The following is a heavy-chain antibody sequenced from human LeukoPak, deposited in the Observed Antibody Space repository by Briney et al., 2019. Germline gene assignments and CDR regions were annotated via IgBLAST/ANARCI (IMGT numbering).Heavy chain of an antibody. CDR2: ISGSGGST. Sequence: GGSLRLSCAASGFTVSSNYMSWVRQAPGKGLEWVSAISGSGGSTYYADSVKGRFTISRDNSKNTLYLQMNSLRAEDTAVYYCAKLQHGGNSKYFQHWGQGTLVTVSS. V-gene: IGHV3-23*01. CDR3: AKLQHGGNSKYFQH. J-gene: IGHJ1*01. D-gene: IGHD2-21*02. CDR1: GFTVSSNY.